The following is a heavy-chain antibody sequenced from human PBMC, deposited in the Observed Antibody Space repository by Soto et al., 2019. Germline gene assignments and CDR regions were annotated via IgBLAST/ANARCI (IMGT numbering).Heavy chain of an antibody. CDR3: ARLYYYDSSGYYYVEDF. V-gene: IGHV1-18*01. CDR1: GYTFTSYG. Sequence: ASVKVSCKASGYTFTSYGISWVRQAPGQGLEWMGWISAYNGNTNYAQKLQGRVTMTTDTSTSTAYMELRSLRSDDTAVYYCARLYYYDSSGYYYVEDFWGQGTLVTV. D-gene: IGHD3-22*01. J-gene: IGHJ4*02. CDR2: ISAYNGNT.